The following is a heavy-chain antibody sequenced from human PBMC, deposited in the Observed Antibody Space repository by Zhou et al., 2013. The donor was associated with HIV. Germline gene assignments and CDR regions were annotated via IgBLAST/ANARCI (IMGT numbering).Heavy chain of an antibody. CDR1: GYTFTRYL. CDR2: INPSGGTT. Sequence: QVQLVQSGAEVKKPGASVRISCKASGYTFTRYLIHWVRQAPGQGLEWLGIINPSGGTTSYAQKFQGRVTMTRDASTSTVFVELSSLRSEDTAVYYCARHRRYGGNSYSFDVWGQGTMVTVSS. CDR3: ARHRRYGGNSYSFDV. J-gene: IGHJ3*01. V-gene: IGHV1-46*01. D-gene: IGHD2-21*02.